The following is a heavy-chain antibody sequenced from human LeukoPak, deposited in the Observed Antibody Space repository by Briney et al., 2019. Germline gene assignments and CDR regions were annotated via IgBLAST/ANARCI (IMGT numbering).Heavy chain of an antibody. V-gene: IGHV4-4*07. D-gene: IGHD3-22*01. CDR3: ASLSSGAAFDV. CDR1: GAHISNYY. CDR2: LHASEST. Sequence: SGTLSLTCTVSGAHISNYYWTWVRQSAAQGLEWIGRLHASESTIYNPSPKSRVTMSIDTSKDQLSLTLASVTAADSAVYYCASLSSGAAFDVWGQGTVVTVSS. J-gene: IGHJ3*01.